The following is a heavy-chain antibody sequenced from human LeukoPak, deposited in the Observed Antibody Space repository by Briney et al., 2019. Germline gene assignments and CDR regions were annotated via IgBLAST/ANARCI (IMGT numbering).Heavy chain of an antibody. CDR1: GGSFSGYY. CDR3: ASSRHYDSSGYWMYYFDF. J-gene: IGHJ4*02. V-gene: IGHV4-34*01. Sequence: SETLSLTCAVYGGSFSGYYWSWIRRPPGKGLEWIAEINHSGSTNYNPSLKSRVTISIDTSKNQFSLKLSSVTAADTAVYYCASSRHYDSSGYWMYYFDFWGQGTLVTVSS. D-gene: IGHD3-22*01. CDR2: INHSGST.